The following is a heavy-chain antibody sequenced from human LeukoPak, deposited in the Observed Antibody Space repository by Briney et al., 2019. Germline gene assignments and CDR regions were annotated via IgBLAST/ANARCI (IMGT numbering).Heavy chain of an antibody. CDR1: GGSISSYY. CDR3: ARAGGATWAFDI. CDR2: IYYSGST. J-gene: IGHJ3*02. D-gene: IGHD1-26*01. Sequence: PSETLSLTCTVSGGSISSYYWSWIRQPPGKGLEWIGYIYYSGSTNYNPSLKSRVTISVDTSKNQFSLKLSSGTAADTAVYYCARAGGATWAFDIWGQGTMVTVSS. V-gene: IGHV4-59*01.